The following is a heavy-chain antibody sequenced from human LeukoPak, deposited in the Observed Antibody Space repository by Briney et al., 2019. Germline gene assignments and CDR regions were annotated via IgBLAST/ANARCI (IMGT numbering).Heavy chain of an antibody. CDR2: ISSSSSYI. CDR3: ARVYSWPPAIDY. D-gene: IGHD2-15*01. CDR1: GFTFSSYS. J-gene: IGHJ4*02. Sequence: GGSLRLSCAASGFTFSSYSMNWVRQAPGKGLEWVSSISSSSSYIYYADSVKGRFTISRDNAKSSLYLQMNSLRAEDTAVYYCARVYSWPPAIDYWGQGTLVTVSS. V-gene: IGHV3-21*01.